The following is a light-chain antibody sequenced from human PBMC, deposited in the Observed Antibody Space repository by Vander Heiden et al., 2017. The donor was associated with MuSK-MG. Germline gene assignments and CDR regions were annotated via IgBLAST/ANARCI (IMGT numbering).Light chain of an antibody. CDR2: QDG. CDR1: KLGDKY. V-gene: IGLV3-1*01. J-gene: IGLJ2*01. Sequence: SYELTQPPSVSVSPGQTASITCSGDKLGDKYTCWYQQKTGQSPVLVIYQDGRRPSGIPERFSGSNSGNTATLTISGTQALDEADYYCQAWDNNAVVFGGGTKLTVL. CDR3: QAWDNNAVV.